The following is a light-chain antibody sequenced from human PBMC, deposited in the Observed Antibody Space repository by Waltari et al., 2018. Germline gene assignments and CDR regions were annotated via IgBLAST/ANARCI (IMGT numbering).Light chain of an antibody. V-gene: IGKV3-11*01. CDR3: QHRGTWPLS. CDR2: DAS. J-gene: IGKJ3*01. CDR1: QSVNKY. Sequence: EIVLTQSPATLSMSPGERATRSCRASQSVNKYLAWYQQRPGQAPRLLIYDASNRAPGIPARFSGSGSGTEFTLTISSLEPEDFALYYCQHRGTWPLSFGPGTTV.